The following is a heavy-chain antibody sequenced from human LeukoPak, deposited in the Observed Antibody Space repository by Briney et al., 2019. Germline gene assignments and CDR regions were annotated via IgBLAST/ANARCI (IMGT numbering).Heavy chain of an antibody. CDR3: AKDDAWGRYKD. CDR1: GSTFSSHG. CDR2: ISPSGGIT. D-gene: IGHD3-16*01. V-gene: IGHV3-23*01. Sequence: GGTLRLSCAASGSTFSSHGMNWFRQAPGKGLEWVSGISPSGGITYYTDSVKGRFTISRDNSKNTVSLQMNSLRGDDTAVYYCAKDDAWGRYKDWGQGTLVTVSS. J-gene: IGHJ1*01.